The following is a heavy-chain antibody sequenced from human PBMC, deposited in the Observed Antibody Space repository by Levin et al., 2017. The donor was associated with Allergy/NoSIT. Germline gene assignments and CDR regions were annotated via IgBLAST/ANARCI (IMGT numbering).Heavy chain of an antibody. CDR1: GFTFSTYA. CDR3: TKVIREGYTYSFDP. V-gene: IGHV3-23*01. CDR2: INSGGST. Sequence: GGSLRLSCAASGFTFSTYAMSWVRQAPGKGLEWVSRINSGGSTYYVESVKGRFTISRDNSKNTLYLQMNNLRVDDTAVYYCTKVIREGYTYSFDPWGQGTPVTVSS. D-gene: IGHD5-24*01. J-gene: IGHJ5*02.